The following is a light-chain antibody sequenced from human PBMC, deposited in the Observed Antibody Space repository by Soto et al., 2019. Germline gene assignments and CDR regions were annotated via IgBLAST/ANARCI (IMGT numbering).Light chain of an antibody. CDR3: QQRVNWPPT. CDR1: QSVSDY. V-gene: IGKV3-11*01. CDR2: DAS. Sequence: VLTQSPARLSLSPGERATLSCRAGQSVSDYLAWYQQKPGQPPRLLFFDASNRATGVPDRFSAGGSGTDFTLIISSLEAEDVAVYYCQQRVNWPPTFGGGTKVEI. J-gene: IGKJ4*01.